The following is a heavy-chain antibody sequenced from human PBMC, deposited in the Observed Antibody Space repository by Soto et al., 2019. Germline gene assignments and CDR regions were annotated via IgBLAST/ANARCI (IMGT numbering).Heavy chain of an antibody. V-gene: IGHV3-33*01. CDR3: ARDYGSGMDV. CDR2: IWYDGSNK. J-gene: IGHJ6*02. Sequence: QVQLVESGGGVVQPGRSLRLSCAASGFTFSSYGMHWVRQAPGKGLEWVAVIWYDGSNKYYADSVKGRSTIARDNSKNTRSLQMNSLRAEDTAGYYCARDYGSGMDVWGQGTTVTVSS. CDR1: GFTFSSYG. D-gene: IGHD3-16*01.